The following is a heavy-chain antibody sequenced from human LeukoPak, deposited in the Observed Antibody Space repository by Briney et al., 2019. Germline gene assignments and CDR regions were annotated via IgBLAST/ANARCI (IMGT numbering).Heavy chain of an antibody. CDR1: GFTFSSYA. V-gene: IGHV3-23*01. J-gene: IGHJ4*02. Sequence: GGSLRLSCAASGFTFSSYAMSWVRQAPGKGLEWVSAISGSGGSTYYADSVKGRLTISRDNSKNTLYLQMNSLRAEDTAVYYCAKRTNIAVAGTDYWGQGTLVTVSS. CDR3: AKRTNIAVAGTDY. D-gene: IGHD6-19*01. CDR2: ISGSGGST.